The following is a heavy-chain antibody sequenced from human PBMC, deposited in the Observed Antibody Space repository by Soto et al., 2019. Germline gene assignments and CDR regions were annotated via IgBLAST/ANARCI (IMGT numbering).Heavy chain of an antibody. J-gene: IGHJ4*02. Sequence: EVQLVESGGGVVRPGGSLRLSCAASGFTFDDYGMSWVRQAPGKGLEWVSGIHWSGGSTGYADSVKGRFTICRDNAKNSLYLQMNSLRAEDTALYYCASAGAGGYSYGYYFDYWGQGALVTVSS. D-gene: IGHD5-18*01. CDR3: ASAGAGGYSYGYYFDY. V-gene: IGHV3-20*04. CDR1: GFTFDDYG. CDR2: IHWSGGST.